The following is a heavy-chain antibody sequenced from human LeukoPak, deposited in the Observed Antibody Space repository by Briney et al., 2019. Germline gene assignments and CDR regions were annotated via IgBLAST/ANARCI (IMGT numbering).Heavy chain of an antibody. D-gene: IGHD2-15*01. J-gene: IGHJ5*02. CDR2: INHSGST. V-gene: IGHV4-34*01. Sequence: PSETLSLTCAVYGGSFSGYYWSWIRQPPGKGLEWIGEINHSGSTNYNPSLKSRVTISVDASKNQFSLKLSSVTAADTAVYYRARGPRCSGGSCYSVRVDPWGQGTLVTVSS. CDR1: GGSFSGYY. CDR3: ARGPRCSGGSCYSVRVDP.